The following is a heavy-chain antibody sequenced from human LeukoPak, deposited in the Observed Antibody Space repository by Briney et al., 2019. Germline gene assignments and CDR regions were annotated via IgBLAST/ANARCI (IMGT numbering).Heavy chain of an antibody. CDR1: GFTFSDYY. V-gene: IGHV3-7*01. J-gene: IGHJ4*02. CDR2: IKQDGSEK. D-gene: IGHD3-10*02. Sequence: GGSLRLSCAASGFTFSDYYMSWIRQAPGKGLEWVANIKQDGSEKYYVDSVKGRFTISRDNAKNSLYLQMNSLGAEDTAVYYCARDRYYVPDYWGQGTLVTVSS. CDR3: ARDRYYVPDY.